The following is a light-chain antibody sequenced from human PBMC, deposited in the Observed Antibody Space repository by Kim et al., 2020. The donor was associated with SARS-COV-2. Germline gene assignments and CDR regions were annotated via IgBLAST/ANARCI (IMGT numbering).Light chain of an antibody. V-gene: IGKV1-27*01. Sequence: DIQMTQSPSSLSASVGDRVTITCRASQGISNNLAWYQQKPGKVPKLLISGASTSRSGVPSRFSGGGSGTDFTLTISSLQPEDVGTYYCQQYKSVPLTFGGGTKLEI. CDR2: GAS. CDR1: QGISNN. CDR3: QQYKSVPLT. J-gene: IGKJ4*01.